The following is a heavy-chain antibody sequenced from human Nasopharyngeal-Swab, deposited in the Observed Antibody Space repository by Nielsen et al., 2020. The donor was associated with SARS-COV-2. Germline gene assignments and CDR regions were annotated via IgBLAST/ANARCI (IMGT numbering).Heavy chain of an antibody. Sequence: SETLSLTCTVSGGSISSSTYYWGWIRQPPGRGLEWIGSIYYSGSTYYNPSLKSRVTISEDSSKNQFSLKLSSVTAADTAVYYCARQHSGWYGDYYFDYWGQGTLVTVSS. CDR2: IYYSGST. CDR1: GGSISSSTYY. V-gene: IGHV4-39*01. D-gene: IGHD6-19*01. J-gene: IGHJ4*02. CDR3: ARQHSGWYGDYYFDY.